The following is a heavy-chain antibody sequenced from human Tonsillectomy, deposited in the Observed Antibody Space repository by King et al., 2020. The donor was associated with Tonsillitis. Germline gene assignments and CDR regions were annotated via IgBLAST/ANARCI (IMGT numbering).Heavy chain of an antibody. D-gene: IGHD4-11*01. CDR1: GLTFSSYA. CDR3: AKVGSLTTVTTHYYYGMDV. J-gene: IGHJ6*02. Sequence: VQLVESGGGVVQPGRSLRLSCAASGLTFSSYAMNWVRQAPGKGLEWVAVISYDGSNKYYADSVKGRFTISRDNSKNTLYLQMNSLTIEDTAVYYCAKVGSLTTVTTHYYYGMDVWGQGTTVTVSS. CDR2: ISYDGSNK. V-gene: IGHV3-30-3*01.